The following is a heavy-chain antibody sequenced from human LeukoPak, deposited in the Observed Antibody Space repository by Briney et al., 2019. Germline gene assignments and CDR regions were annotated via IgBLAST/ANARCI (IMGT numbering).Heavy chain of an antibody. J-gene: IGHJ4*02. CDR2: IFPSGGEI. CDR3: ATYRQVLLPFES. V-gene: IGHV3-23*01. Sequence: GGSLRVSGAASGFTFSTFAMIWVGQPPGKGLEWVSSIFPSGGEIHYADSVRGRFTISRDNSKSTLSLQMNSLRAEDTAIYYCATYRQVLLPFESWGQGTLVTVSS. CDR1: GFTFSTFA. D-gene: IGHD2-8*02.